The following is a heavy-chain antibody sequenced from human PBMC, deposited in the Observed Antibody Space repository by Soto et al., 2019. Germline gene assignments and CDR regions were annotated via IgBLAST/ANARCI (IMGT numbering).Heavy chain of an antibody. CDR3: AREVVGWEQRIGMTHFDY. J-gene: IGHJ4*02. V-gene: IGHV1-69*01. CDR2: IIPIFGTA. Sequence: QVQLVQSGAEVKKPGSSVKVSCKASEGTFSSYAISWVRQAPGQGLEWMGGIIPIFGTAKYAQKFQGRVTITADESTSTAYMELSSLRAEDTAVYYCAREVVGWEQRIGMTHFDYWGQGTLVTGSS. CDR1: EGTFSSYA. D-gene: IGHD1-26*01.